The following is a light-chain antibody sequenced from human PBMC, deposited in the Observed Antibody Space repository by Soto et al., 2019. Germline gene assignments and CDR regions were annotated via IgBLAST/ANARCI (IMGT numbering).Light chain of an antibody. CDR1: QSVSNN. CDR3: QQANSFPRT. CDR2: GAS. J-gene: IGKJ3*01. V-gene: IGKV3-15*01. Sequence: EIVMTQSPATLSVSPGERVTLSCRASQSVSNNLAWYQQKPGQAPRLLIFGASTRATGLPARFIGSGSGTEYTLTISSLQSEDFATYYCQQANSFPRTFGPGTKVDIK.